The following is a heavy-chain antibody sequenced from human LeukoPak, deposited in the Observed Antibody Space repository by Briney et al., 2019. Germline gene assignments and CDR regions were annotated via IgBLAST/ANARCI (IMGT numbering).Heavy chain of an antibody. J-gene: IGHJ3*02. CDR2: ISGSGGST. CDR3: AGSPTVDAAFDI. Sequence: GGSLRLSCAASGFTFSSYAMSWVRQAPGKGLEWVSSISGSGGSTYYADSVRGRFTVSRDNSRNTLALQMNSLRAEDTAVYYCAGSPTVDAAFDIWGQGTMVTISS. D-gene: IGHD4-23*01. CDR1: GFTFSSYA. V-gene: IGHV3-23*01.